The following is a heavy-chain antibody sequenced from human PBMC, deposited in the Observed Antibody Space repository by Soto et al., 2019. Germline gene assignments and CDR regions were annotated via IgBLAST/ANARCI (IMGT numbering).Heavy chain of an antibody. J-gene: IGHJ4*01. CDR1: GGSINSGGYY. Sequence: QVQLQESGPGLVKPSQTLSLTCTVSGGSINSGGYYWNWIRQHPGKGLEWIGYTYYTGSTSYNPSPQSRVTSSVETSKNQCSLRLSSVTAADTAVYYCARAQTIFGVLTVFDFWGHGTLVTVSS. D-gene: IGHD3-3*01. CDR3: ARAQTIFGVLTVFDF. CDR2: TYYTGST. V-gene: IGHV4-31*03.